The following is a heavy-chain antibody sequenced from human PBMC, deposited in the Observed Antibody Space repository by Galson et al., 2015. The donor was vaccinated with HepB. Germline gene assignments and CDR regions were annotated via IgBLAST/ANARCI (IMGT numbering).Heavy chain of an antibody. D-gene: IGHD5-12*01. J-gene: IGHJ4*02. V-gene: IGHV3-30*02. CDR3: AREDSGYDYGIDS. CDR1: GFTFSSYG. Sequence: SLRLSCAASGFTFSSYGMHWVRQAPGKGLEWVTFTRYDGTNKYYANSVRGRLTISRDNSKNTLYLQMNSLRPDDTAVYYCAREDSGYDYGIDSWGQGTLVTVSS. CDR2: TRYDGTNK.